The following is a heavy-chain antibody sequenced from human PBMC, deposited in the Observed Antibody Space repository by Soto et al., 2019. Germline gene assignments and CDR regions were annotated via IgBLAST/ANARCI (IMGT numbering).Heavy chain of an antibody. Sequence: SVKVSCKASGGTFSSYAISWVRQAPGQGLEWMGGIIPIFGTANYAQKFQGRVTITADKSTSTAYMELSSLRSEDTAVYYCARTHYYDSSGYYPFDYWGQGTLVTVSS. CDR3: ARTHYYDSSGYYPFDY. J-gene: IGHJ4*02. D-gene: IGHD3-22*01. CDR1: GGTFSSYA. V-gene: IGHV1-69*06. CDR2: IIPIFGTA.